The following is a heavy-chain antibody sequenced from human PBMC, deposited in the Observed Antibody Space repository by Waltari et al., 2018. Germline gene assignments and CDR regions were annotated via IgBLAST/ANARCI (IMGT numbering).Heavy chain of an antibody. V-gene: IGHV3-48*04. CDR2: ISSMSTI. CDR3: ASGGEVAATPYYDYYYLDV. Sequence: EVQLVESGGGLVQPGGSLRLSCAASGFNFGFTFSDYSMNWVRQAQGKGVGWISYISSMSTIYYADSVKGRFTISRDNAKNSLHLQMNSLRAEDTAVYYCASGGEVAATPYYDYYYLDVWGEGTRVTVAS. CDR1: GFNFGFTFSDYS. J-gene: IGHJ6*03. D-gene: IGHD2-15*01.